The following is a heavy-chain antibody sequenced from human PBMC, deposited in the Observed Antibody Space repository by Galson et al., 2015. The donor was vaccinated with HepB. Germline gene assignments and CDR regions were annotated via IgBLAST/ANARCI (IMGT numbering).Heavy chain of an antibody. J-gene: IGHJ5*01. V-gene: IGHV3-23*01. CDR2: VSSTGGST. CDR3: AKSTPLINWFDS. Sequence: SLRLSCAASGFTFSEYTMAWVRQDPGKGLEWVSGVSSTGGSTYYADSVKGRFTISRDNSKNTLFLQMNSLKDEDTALYYCAKSTPLINWFDSWGPGTLVTVSS. CDR1: GFTFSEYT.